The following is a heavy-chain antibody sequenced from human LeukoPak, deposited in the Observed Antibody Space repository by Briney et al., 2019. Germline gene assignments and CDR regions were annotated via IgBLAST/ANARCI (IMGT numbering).Heavy chain of an antibody. D-gene: IGHD3-3*02. CDR2: ISGSGGST. CDR3: AKDSHFWCGYYTYYYFDY. Sequence: QPGGSLRLSCAASGFTFSSYSMNWVRQAPGKGLEWVSAISGSGGSTYYADSVKGRFTISRDNSKNTLYLQMNSLRAEDTAVYYCAKDSHFWCGYYTYYYFDYWGQGTLVTVSS. J-gene: IGHJ4*02. V-gene: IGHV3-23*01. CDR1: GFTFSSYS.